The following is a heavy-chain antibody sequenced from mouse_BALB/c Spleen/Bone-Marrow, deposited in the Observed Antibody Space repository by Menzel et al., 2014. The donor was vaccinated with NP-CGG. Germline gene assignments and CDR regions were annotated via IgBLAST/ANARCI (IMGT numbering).Heavy chain of an antibody. CDR1: GFTFSSYG. CDR3: ARDYYGSSDY. D-gene: IGHD1-1*01. Sequence: KLVESGGGLVQPGGSLKLSCAASGFTFSSYGMSWVRQTPDKRLELVATINSNGGSTYYPDSVKGRFTISRDNAKNTLYLQMSSLKSEDTAMYYCARDYYGSSDYWGQGTTLTVSS. J-gene: IGHJ2*01. V-gene: IGHV5-6-3*01. CDR2: INSNGGST.